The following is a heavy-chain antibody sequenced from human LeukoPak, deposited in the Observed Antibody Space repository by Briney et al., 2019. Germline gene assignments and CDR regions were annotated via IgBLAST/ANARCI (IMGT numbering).Heavy chain of an antibody. Sequence: GGSLRLSCAASGFTFSSYGMHWVRQAPGKGLEWVAIILYDGSNKYYADSVKGRFTISRDNSKNTLYLQMNSLRAEDTAVYYCAKDRSSSWTFDYWGQGTLVTVSS. CDR2: ILYDGSNK. J-gene: IGHJ4*02. V-gene: IGHV3-30*18. D-gene: IGHD6-13*01. CDR3: AKDRSSSWTFDY. CDR1: GFTFSSYG.